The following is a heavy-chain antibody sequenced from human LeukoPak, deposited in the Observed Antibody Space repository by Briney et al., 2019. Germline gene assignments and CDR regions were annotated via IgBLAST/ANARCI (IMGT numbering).Heavy chain of an antibody. CDR1: GFTFSSYS. J-gene: IGHJ6*03. CDR3: ARYVTIPYYYYYMDV. CDR2: ISTSSIYI. V-gene: IGHV3-21*01. D-gene: IGHD3-3*01. Sequence: GGSLRLSFAASGFTFSSYSMNWVRQAPGKGLEWVSSISTSSIYIYYADSVKGRFTISRDNAKNSLYLQMNSLRAEDTAVYYCARYVTIPYYYYYMDVWGKGTTVTVSS.